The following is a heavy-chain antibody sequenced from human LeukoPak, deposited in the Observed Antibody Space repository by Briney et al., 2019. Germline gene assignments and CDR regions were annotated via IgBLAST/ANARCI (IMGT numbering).Heavy chain of an antibody. CDR2: IYHSGST. J-gene: IGHJ5*02. V-gene: IGHV4-4*02. D-gene: IGHD2-2*01. CDR3: ARVSGHCSSTSCPNT. CDR1: GGSISSSNW. Sequence: PSETLSLTCAVSGGSISSSNWWSWVRPPPGKGLEWIGEIYHSGSTNYNPSLKSRVTISVDKSKNQFSLKLSSVTAAGTAVYYCARVSGHCSSTSCPNTWGQGTLVTVSS.